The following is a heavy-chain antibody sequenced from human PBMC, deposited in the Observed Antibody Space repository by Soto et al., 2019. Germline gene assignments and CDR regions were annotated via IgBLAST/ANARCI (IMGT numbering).Heavy chain of an antibody. CDR1: GGSISSSNW. CDR3: ARGLYCTNGVCYVFDY. D-gene: IGHD2-8*01. V-gene: IGHV4-4*02. Sequence: PSETLSLTCAVSGGSISSSNWWSFVRQPPGKGLEWIGEIYHSGSTNYNPSLKSRVTISVDKSKNQFSLKLSSVTAADTAVYYCARGLYCTNGVCYVFDYWGQGTLVTVSS. J-gene: IGHJ4*02. CDR2: IYHSGST.